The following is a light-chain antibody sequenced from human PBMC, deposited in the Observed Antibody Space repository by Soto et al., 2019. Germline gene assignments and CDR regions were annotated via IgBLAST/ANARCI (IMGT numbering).Light chain of an antibody. CDR1: QTISRW. Sequence: IQRTQSPFSLSASVGDDVTITCGASQTISRWLAWYQQKPGRAPKLLIYDASTLESGVPSRFSGSGSETEFTLTISRLQPDDFATYFCHSRAFGQGTRLEI. V-gene: IGKV1-5*01. J-gene: IGKJ5*01. CDR3: HSRA. CDR2: DAS.